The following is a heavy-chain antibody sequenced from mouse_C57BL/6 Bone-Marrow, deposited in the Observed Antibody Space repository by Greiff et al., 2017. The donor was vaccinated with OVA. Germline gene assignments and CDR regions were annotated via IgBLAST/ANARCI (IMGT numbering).Heavy chain of an antibody. CDR3: ARRYYGSFYAMDY. Sequence: EVKVVESGGGLVKPGGSLQLSCAASGFTFSDYGMHWVRQAPEKGLEWVAYISSGSSHIYYADTVKGRFTISRDNAKNTLFLQMTSLRSEDTAMYYCARRYYGSFYAMDYWGQGTSVTVSS. CDR1: GFTFSDYG. V-gene: IGHV5-17*01. D-gene: IGHD1-1*01. J-gene: IGHJ4*01. CDR2: ISSGSSHI.